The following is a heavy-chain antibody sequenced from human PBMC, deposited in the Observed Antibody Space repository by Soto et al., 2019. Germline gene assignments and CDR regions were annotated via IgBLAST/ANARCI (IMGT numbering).Heavy chain of an antibody. J-gene: IGHJ4*02. Sequence: QLQLQESGPGLVKPSEPLSLTCTVSGGSISSSSYYWGWIRQPPGTGLEWIGSIYYSGSTYYNPSLKSRVTISVDTSKNQFSLKLSSVTAADTAVYYCARQGVYGDYLLDYWGQGTLVTVSS. CDR1: GGSISSSSYY. V-gene: IGHV4-39*01. D-gene: IGHD4-17*01. CDR2: IYYSGST. CDR3: ARQGVYGDYLLDY.